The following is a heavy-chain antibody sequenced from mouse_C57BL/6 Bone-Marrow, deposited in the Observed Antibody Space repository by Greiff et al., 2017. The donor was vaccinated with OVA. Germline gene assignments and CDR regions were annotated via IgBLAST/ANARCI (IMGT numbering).Heavy chain of an antibody. V-gene: IGHV14-4*01. CDR2: IDPENGDT. CDR3: TTRYYGSSYYFEY. D-gene: IGHD1-1*01. Sequence: EVQLQQSGAELVRPGASVKLSCTASGFNIKDDYMHWVKQRPEQGLEWIGWIDPENGDTEYASKFQGKATITADTSSNTAYLQLSSLTSEDTAVYYGTTRYYGSSYYFEYWGRGTTLTVTS. J-gene: IGHJ2*01. CDR1: GFNIKDDY.